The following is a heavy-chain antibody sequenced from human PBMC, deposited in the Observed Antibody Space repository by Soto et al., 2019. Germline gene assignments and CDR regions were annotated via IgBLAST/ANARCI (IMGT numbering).Heavy chain of an antibody. D-gene: IGHD3-22*01. V-gene: IGHV3-72*01. CDR3: AREGSSSGPDYEY. CDR1: GFSFSDYY. CDR2: TRNKASSYTT. J-gene: IGHJ4*02. Sequence: EVQLVESGGGLVQPGGSLRLSCAASGFSFSDYYINWVRQAPGKGLEWVGRTRNKASSYTTDYAAFVKGRFTISRDDSKKLIYLKMNSLKTEDTAVYYWAREGSSSGPDYEYWGQGTLVTVSS.